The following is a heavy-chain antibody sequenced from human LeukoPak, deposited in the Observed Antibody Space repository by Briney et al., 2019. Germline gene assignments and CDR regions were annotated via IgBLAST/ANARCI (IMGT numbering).Heavy chain of an antibody. Sequence: PGGSLRLSCAASGFTFSSYAMHWVRQAPGKGLEWVAVISYDGSNKYYADSVKGRFTISRDNSKNTLYLQMNSLRAEDTAVYYCARAPLGGGYSCGPQFDYWGQGTLVTVSS. D-gene: IGHD5-18*01. V-gene: IGHV3-30*04. CDR1: GFTFSSYA. CDR2: ISYDGSNK. J-gene: IGHJ4*02. CDR3: ARAPLGGGYSCGPQFDY.